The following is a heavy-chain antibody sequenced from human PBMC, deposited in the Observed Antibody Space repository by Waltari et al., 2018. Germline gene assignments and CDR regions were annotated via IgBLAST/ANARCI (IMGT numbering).Heavy chain of an antibody. D-gene: IGHD1-26*01. CDR2: RGAAGDA. V-gene: IGHV3-13*01. J-gene: IGHJ3*02. Sequence: EVHLVESGGGLVPPGGSLSLSCAASGFPFSTYDVHWVRQTTGKRLEWVSARGAAGDAYYLHSVRGRFTISRDNAKNSFYLQMNSLRADDTAVYFCAALGPDIIWGQGAMVTVSS. CDR1: GFPFSTYD. CDR3: AALGPDII.